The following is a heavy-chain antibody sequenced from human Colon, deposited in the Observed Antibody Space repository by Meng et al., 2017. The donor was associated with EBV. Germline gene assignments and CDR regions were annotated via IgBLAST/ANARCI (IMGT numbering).Heavy chain of an antibody. CDR3: ARGGGVIKGLVTWFDP. D-gene: IGHD2-8*01. CDR2: IHYRGTI. Sequence: QGRPQEAGPRLVKPSGTLSLTCTVSGDSISSINWWSWVRQPPGKGLEWIGEIHYRGTINYNPSLRSRVTISVDRSNNQFSLRLSSVTAADTAVYYCARGGGVIKGLVTWFDPWDQGTLVTVSS. V-gene: IGHV4-4*02. CDR1: GDSISSINW. J-gene: IGHJ5*02.